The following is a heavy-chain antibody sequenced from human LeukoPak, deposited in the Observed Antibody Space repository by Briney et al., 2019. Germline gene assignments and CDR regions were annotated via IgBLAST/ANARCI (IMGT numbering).Heavy chain of an antibody. CDR3: ARDHAQLARLDAFDI. CDR2: IYYSGGT. D-gene: IGHD6-6*01. Sequence: SETLSLTCTVSGGSISSSSYYWGWIRHPPGKGLEWIGSIYYSGGTYYNPSLKSRVTISVDTSKNQFSLKLSSVTAADTAVYYCARDHAQLARLDAFDIWGQGTMVTVSS. J-gene: IGHJ3*02. CDR1: GGSISSSSYY. V-gene: IGHV4-39*07.